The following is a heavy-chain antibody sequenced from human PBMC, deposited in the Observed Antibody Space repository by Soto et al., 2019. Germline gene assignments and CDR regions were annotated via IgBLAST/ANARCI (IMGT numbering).Heavy chain of an antibody. CDR3: AREEPNCGGDCIAF. CDR1: GFTFTTYE. J-gene: IGHJ4*02. V-gene: IGHV3-48*03. Sequence: EVQLVESGGDLVQPGRSLRLSCAASGFTFTTYEFNWVRQAPGKGLEWISYIYPSGTNIYYAASVKGRFTVSRDNAKNALYLQMNSLRAEDTAIYYCAREEPNCGGDCIAFWGQGALVTVSS. D-gene: IGHD2-21*02. CDR2: IYPSGTNI.